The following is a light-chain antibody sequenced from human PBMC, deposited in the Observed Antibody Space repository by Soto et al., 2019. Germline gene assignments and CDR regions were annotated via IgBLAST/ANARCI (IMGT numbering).Light chain of an antibody. Sequence: EIVLTQSPGTLSLSPGERATLSCRASQSVSSSYLAWYQQKPGQAPMLLIYGASSRATGIPDRFSGSGSGTDFTLTISRLEPEDFAVYYCQQYGRSPPTFGQGTKVEIK. J-gene: IGKJ1*01. CDR3: QQYGRSPPT. CDR2: GAS. CDR1: QSVSSSY. V-gene: IGKV3-20*01.